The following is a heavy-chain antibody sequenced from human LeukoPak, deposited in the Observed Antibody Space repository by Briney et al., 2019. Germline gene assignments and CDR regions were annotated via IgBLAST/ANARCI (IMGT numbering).Heavy chain of an antibody. CDR1: GFTFSSYE. Sequence: GGSLRLSCAASGFTFSSYEMNWVRQAPGKGLEWVANIKQDGSEKYYVDSVKGRFTISRDNAKNSLYLQMNGLRAEDTALYYCARWYYFGSGPFDYWGQGTLVTVSS. D-gene: IGHD3-10*01. V-gene: IGHV3-7*05. CDR2: IKQDGSEK. J-gene: IGHJ4*02. CDR3: ARWYYFGSGPFDY.